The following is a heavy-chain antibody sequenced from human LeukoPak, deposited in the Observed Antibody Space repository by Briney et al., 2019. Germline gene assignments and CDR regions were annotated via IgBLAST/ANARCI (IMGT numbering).Heavy chain of an antibody. CDR2: IWYDGSNK. V-gene: IGHV3-33*01. CDR3: ARRTELNYGDY. J-gene: IGHJ4*02. CDR1: GFTFSSYG. Sequence: GRSLRLSCAASGFTFSSYGMHWVRQAPGKGLEWVALIWYDGSNKYYADSVKGRFTISRDNAKNSLYLQMNSLRAEDTAVYYCARRTELNYGDYWGQGTLVTVSS. D-gene: IGHD4-17*01.